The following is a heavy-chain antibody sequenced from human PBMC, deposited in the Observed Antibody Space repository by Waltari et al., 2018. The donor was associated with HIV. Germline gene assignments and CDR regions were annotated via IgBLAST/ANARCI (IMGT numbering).Heavy chain of an antibody. CDR1: GYTFTTYW. V-gene: IGHV5-10-1*01. J-gene: IGHJ4*02. Sequence: EVQLVQSGAEVKKAGESLIISCKASGYTFTTYWIAWVRQMPGKGLEWMGTIDPTDSYTDYSPSFQGHVTISAGNSTSTAYLQWSSLKASDTAIYFCARVASGSRYFDYWGQGTLVTVSS. CDR3: ARVASGSRYFDY. CDR2: IDPTDSYT. D-gene: IGHD3-10*01.